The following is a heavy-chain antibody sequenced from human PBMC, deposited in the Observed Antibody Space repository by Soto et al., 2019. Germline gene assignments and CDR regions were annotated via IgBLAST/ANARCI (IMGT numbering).Heavy chain of an antibody. CDR3: ARLYYYDSSGYYYVEDF. J-gene: IGHJ4*02. Sequence: HVQLVQSGAEVKKPGASVKVSCKASGYTFNRYAISWVRQAPGQGLEWMGWISAYNGNTNYAQKLQGRVTMTTDTSTSTAYMELRSLRSDDTAVYYCARLYYYDSSGYYYVEDFWGQGTLVTVSS. D-gene: IGHD3-22*01. CDR1: GYTFNRYA. V-gene: IGHV1-18*01. CDR2: ISAYNGNT.